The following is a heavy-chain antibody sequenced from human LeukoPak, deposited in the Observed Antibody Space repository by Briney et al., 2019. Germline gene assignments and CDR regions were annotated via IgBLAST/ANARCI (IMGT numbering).Heavy chain of an antibody. D-gene: IGHD1-7*01. J-gene: IGHJ3*02. CDR2: IGSSGGTI. V-gene: IGHV3-48*03. CDR3: AKGYNWNYLNAFDM. Sequence: GGSLRLSCAASGFTFNSYEMNWVRQAPGKGLEWVSYIGSSGGTIYYADSVKGRFTISRDNSKNTLYLQMNSLRAEDTAVYYCAKGYNWNYLNAFDMWGQGTMVTVSS. CDR1: GFTFNSYE.